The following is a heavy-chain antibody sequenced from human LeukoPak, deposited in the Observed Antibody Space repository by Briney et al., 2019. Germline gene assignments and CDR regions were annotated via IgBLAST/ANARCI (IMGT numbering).Heavy chain of an antibody. V-gene: IGHV3-9*01. J-gene: IGHJ4*02. CDR2: ISWNSGSI. Sequence: PGGSLRLSCAASGFTFDDYAMHWVRQAPGKGLEWVSGISWNSGSIGYADSVKGRFTISRDNAKNSLYLQMNSLRAEDTALYYCAKDMGYSSGWYDYWGQGTLVTVSS. CDR1: GFTFDDYA. CDR3: AKDMGYSSGWYDY. D-gene: IGHD6-19*01.